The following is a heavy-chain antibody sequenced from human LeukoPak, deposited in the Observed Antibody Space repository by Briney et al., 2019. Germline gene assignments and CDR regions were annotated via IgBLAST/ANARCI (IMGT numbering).Heavy chain of an antibody. CDR2: ISSSSSYI. CDR3: ARDWDYYDSSGYYYVCAFDI. J-gene: IGHJ3*02. V-gene: IGHV3-21*01. Sequence: PGGSLRLSCAASGFTFSSYSMNWVRQAPGKGLEWVSSISSSSSYIYYADSVKGRFTTSRDNAKNSLYLQMNSLRAEDTAVYYCARDWDYYDSSGYYYVCAFDIWGQWTMVTVSS. D-gene: IGHD3-22*01. CDR1: GFTFSSYS.